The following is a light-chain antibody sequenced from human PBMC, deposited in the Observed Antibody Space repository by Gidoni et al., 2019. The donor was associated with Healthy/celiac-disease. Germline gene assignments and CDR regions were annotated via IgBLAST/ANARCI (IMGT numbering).Light chain of an antibody. J-gene: IGKJ1*01. Sequence: AIRMTQSPSSFSASTGDRVTITCRASQGISSYLAWYQQKPGKAPNLLIYSASTLQSGVPSRCSGSGSGTDFTLTISCLQSEDFATYYCQQYYSYPRTFGQGTKVEIK. CDR1: QGISSY. CDR3: QQYYSYPRT. V-gene: IGKV1-8*01. CDR2: SAS.